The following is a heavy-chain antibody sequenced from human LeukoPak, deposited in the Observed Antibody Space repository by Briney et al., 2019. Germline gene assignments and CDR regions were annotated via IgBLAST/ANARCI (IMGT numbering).Heavy chain of an antibody. D-gene: IGHD3-22*01. Sequence: PGGSLRLSCAASGFTVSSNYMSWVRQAPGKGLEWVSVIYSGGTTYYADSVKGRFTISRDNSKNTLYLRMNSLRAEDTAVYYCARMLISSGYYVDYWGQGTLVTVSS. V-gene: IGHV3-53*01. CDR1: GFTVSSNY. J-gene: IGHJ4*02. CDR2: IYSGGTT. CDR3: ARMLISSGYYVDY.